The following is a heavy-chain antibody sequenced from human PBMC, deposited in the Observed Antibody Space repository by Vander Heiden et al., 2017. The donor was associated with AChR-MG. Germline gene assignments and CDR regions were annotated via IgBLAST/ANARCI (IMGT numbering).Heavy chain of an antibody. CDR1: GGSFSGYY. CDR3: ARGPAAGYYYYYYGMDV. V-gene: IGHV4-34*01. Sequence: QVQLQQWGAGLLKPSETLSLTCAVYGGSFSGYYWSWIRQPPGKGLEWIGEINNSGRTNYNTSLKRRVTISVDTSKNQFSLKMSSVTAADTAVYYCARGPAAGYYYYYYGMDVWGQGTTVTVSS. J-gene: IGHJ6*02. D-gene: IGHD2-2*01. CDR2: INNSGRT.